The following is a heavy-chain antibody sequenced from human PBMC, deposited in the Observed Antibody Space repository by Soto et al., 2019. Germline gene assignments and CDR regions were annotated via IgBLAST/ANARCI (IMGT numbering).Heavy chain of an antibody. J-gene: IGHJ3*02. CDR1: GFTFSSYA. Sequence: LRLSCAASGFTFSSYAMSWVRQAPGKGLEWVSAISGSGGSTYYADSVKGRFTISRDNSKNTLYLQMNSLRAEDTAVYYCAKDLLGGLWFGELAAFDIWGQGTMVTVSS. CDR3: AKDLLGGLWFGELAAFDI. V-gene: IGHV3-23*01. CDR2: ISGSGGST. D-gene: IGHD3-10*01.